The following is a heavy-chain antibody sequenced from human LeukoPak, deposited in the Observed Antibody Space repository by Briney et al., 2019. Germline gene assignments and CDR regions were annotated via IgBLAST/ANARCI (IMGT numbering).Heavy chain of an antibody. D-gene: IGHD3-3*01. J-gene: IGHJ4*02. Sequence: PGGSLRLSCAASGFSFSNYAMSWVRQAPGKGLEWVSAISGSGGSTYYADSVKGRFTISRDNSKNTLYLQMNSLRAGDTAVYYCAKDIMYYDFWSGYSFDYWGQGTLVTVSS. V-gene: IGHV3-23*01. CDR1: GFSFSNYA. CDR2: ISGSGGST. CDR3: AKDIMYYDFWSGYSFDY.